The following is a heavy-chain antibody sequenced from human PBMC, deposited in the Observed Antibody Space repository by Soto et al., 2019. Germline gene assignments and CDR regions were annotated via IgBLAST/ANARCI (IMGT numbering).Heavy chain of an antibody. J-gene: IGHJ6*02. CDR2: MNPNSGNT. Sequence: QVQLVQSGAEVKKPGASVKVSCKASGYTFTSYDINWVRQATGQGLEWMGWMNPNSGNTGYAQKFQGRVTMTRNTPISTAYMELSSLRSEDTAVYYCATYSSSWTLYYYYGMDVWGQGTTVTVSS. D-gene: IGHD6-13*01. CDR1: GYTFTSYD. V-gene: IGHV1-8*01. CDR3: ATYSSSWTLYYYYGMDV.